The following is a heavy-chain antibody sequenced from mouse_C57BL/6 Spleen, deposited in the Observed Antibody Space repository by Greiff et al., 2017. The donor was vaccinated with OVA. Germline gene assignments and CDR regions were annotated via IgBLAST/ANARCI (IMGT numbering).Heavy chain of an antibody. D-gene: IGHD1-1*01. CDR3: AKNCITTVEGYFDV. CDR1: GFSLTSYG. V-gene: IGHV2-5*01. Sequence: QVQLQQSGPGLVQPSQSLSITCTVSGFSLTSYGVHWVRQSPGKGLEWLGVIWSGGSTDYNAAFMSRLSITKDNSKSQVFFKMNSLQADDTAIYYCAKNCITTVEGYFDVWGTGTTVTVSS. CDR2: IWSGGST. J-gene: IGHJ1*03.